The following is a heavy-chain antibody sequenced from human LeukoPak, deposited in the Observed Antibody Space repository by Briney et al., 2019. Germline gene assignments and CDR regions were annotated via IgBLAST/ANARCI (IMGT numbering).Heavy chain of an antibody. Sequence: GGSLRLSCAVSGLTFSNAWMNWVRQAPGKGLEWVAHIKSETNGGTADYAAAVEGRFTISRDDSKNTLYLQMNSLKIEDTAVYFCTTNPGSWGDFWGQGSLVTVSS. CDR3: TTNPGSWGDF. D-gene: IGHD2-15*01. CDR1: GLTFSNAW. J-gene: IGHJ4*02. CDR2: IKSETNGGTA. V-gene: IGHV3-15*07.